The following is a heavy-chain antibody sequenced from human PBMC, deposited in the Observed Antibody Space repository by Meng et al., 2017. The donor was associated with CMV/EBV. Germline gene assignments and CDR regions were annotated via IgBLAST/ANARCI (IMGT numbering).Heavy chain of an antibody. CDR2: ISAYNGNT. D-gene: IGHD3-3*01. J-gene: IGHJ6*02. V-gene: IGHV1-18*01. CDR3: ARDGGYYDFWSGYYRDYYYGMDV. CDR1: GYTFTSYG. Sequence: GESLKISCQASGYTFTSYGISWVRQAPGQGLEWMGWISAYNGNTNYAQKLQGRVTMTTDTSTSTAYMELRSLRSDDTAVYYCARDGGYYDFWSGYYRDYYYGMDVWGQGTTVTVSS.